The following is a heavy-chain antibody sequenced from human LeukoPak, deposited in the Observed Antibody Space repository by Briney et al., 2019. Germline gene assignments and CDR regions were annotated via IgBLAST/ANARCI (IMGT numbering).Heavy chain of an antibody. CDR2: ISDGGSRT. Sequence: PGGSLRLSCAASGFTFSNAWMSWVRQAPGRGLEWVSGISDGGSRTYYADSVKGRFTISRDDSKNTLYLQMNSLRAEDTAVYYCAKVQLGIGVDYWGQGTLVTVSS. D-gene: IGHD7-27*01. CDR1: GFTFSNAW. J-gene: IGHJ4*02. CDR3: AKVQLGIGVDY. V-gene: IGHV3-23*01.